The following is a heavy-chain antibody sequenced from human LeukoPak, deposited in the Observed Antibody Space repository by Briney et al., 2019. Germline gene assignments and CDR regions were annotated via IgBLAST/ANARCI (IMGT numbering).Heavy chain of an antibody. CDR1: GFIFGRDS. CDR2: ISRDSDIR. Sequence: GGSLTLSCAASGFIFGRDSMNWVRQAPGRGLEWISYISRDSDIRYYADSVRGRFHISRDNSKNTLYLQMNSLRAEDTAVYYCARGAGYSSGWVDYWGQGTLVTVSS. CDR3: ARGAGYSSGWVDY. J-gene: IGHJ4*02. D-gene: IGHD6-19*01. V-gene: IGHV3-48*01.